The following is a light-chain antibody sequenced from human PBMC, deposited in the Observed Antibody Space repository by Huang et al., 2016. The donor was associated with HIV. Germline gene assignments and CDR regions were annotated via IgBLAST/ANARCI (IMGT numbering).Light chain of an antibody. V-gene: IGKV1-39*01. J-gene: IGKJ3*01. CDR1: QSISKY. Sequence: DIQMTQSPSSLSASVGVRVTITCRASQSISKYLNWYQQKPGKAPQLLIYGASSLQSWVPARFSGSGSGTDFTLTISSLQPEDFATYYCHQSYSTLLFTFGPGTKVDI. CDR3: HQSYSTLLFT. CDR2: GAS.